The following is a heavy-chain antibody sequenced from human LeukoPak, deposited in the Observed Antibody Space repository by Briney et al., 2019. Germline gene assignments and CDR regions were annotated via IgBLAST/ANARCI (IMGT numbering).Heavy chain of an antibody. CDR3: AKEDVVGANFDY. J-gene: IGHJ4*02. D-gene: IGHD1-26*01. CDR2: ISYDGSNK. V-gene: IGHV3-30*18. Sequence: GGSLRLSCAASGFTFSSYGKHWIRQAPGKGLDWVAVISYDGSNKFYADSVKGRFTITRDNSKNTLYLQMNSLRAEDTALYYCAKEDVVGANFDYWGQGTLVTVSS. CDR1: GFTFSSYG.